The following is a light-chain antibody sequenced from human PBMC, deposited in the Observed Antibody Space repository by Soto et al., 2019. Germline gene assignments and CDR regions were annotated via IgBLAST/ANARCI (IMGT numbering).Light chain of an antibody. CDR3: QKYNTAPLT. J-gene: IGKJ4*01. CDR1: EGIGNY. V-gene: IGKV1-27*01. Sequence: DIQMTQSPSSLAASIGDRVTVACRASEGIGNYLAWYQQKPGKVPKLLIYSSSTLQSGVPSRFSGGGSGTDFTLPISSLQPEDVATYYCQKYNTAPLTFGGGTKVEI. CDR2: SSS.